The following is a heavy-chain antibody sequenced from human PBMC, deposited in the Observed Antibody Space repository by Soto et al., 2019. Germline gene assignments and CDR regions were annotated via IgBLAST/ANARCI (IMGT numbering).Heavy chain of an antibody. J-gene: IGHJ6*01. CDR1: GFSLSTSGVG. CDR2: IYWDDDK. V-gene: IGHV2-5*02. D-gene: IGHD3-3*01. CDR3: GPRPRGARSGEVFDQWGQGTLVPVASGWRFCHCDYYYYYGMDV. Sequence: QITLKESGPTLVKPTQTLTLTCTFSGFSLSTSGVGVGWIRQPPGKALEWLALIYWDDDKRYSPSLKSRLTITKDTSNNQVVLTTTTMEPVDTATYYCGPRPRGARSGEVFDQWGQGTLVPVASGWRFCHCDYYYYYGMDVW.